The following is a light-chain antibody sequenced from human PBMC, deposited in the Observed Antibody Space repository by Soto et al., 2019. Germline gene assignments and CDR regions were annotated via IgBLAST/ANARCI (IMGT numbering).Light chain of an antibody. V-gene: IGLV1-47*01. Sequence: QPVLTQPPSASGTPGQRVTISCSGSSSNIGSNYVYWYQQLPGTVPQLLIYRNSERPSGVPDRFSGSKSGTSASLASSGLRSEDEADYYCAAWDDSLSGVVFGGGTKVTVL. CDR2: RNS. J-gene: IGLJ2*01. CDR3: AAWDDSLSGVV. CDR1: SSNIGSNY.